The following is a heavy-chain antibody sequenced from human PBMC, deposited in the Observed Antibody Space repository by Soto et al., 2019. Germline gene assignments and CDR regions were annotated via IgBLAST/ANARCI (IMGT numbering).Heavy chain of an antibody. CDR1: GGSFSGYY. V-gene: IGHV4-34*01. Sequence: QVQLQQWGAGPLRPLETLSLTCGVSGGSFSGYYWAWIRQSPGKGLEWIGEINDRGYINYTPSLKSRVSISVDPSKNHYSLTLRSVTAADTAVYYCARESHDILAGPPWVWYFDLWGRGTLVTVSS. CDR2: INDRGYI. J-gene: IGHJ2*01. CDR3: ARESHDILAGPPWVWYFDL. D-gene: IGHD3-9*01.